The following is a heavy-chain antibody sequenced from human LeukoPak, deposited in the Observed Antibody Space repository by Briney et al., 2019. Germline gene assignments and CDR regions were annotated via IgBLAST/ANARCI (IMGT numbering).Heavy chain of an antibody. CDR2: IYYSGGT. Sequence: SETLSLTCTVSGGSISSSSYYWGWIRQPPGKGLEWIGSIYYSGGTYYNLSLKSRVTISVDTSKNQFSLKLSSVTAADTAVYYCARGLGYSRFYYYYYYMDVWGKGTTVTVSS. CDR3: ARGLGYSRFYYYYYYMDV. V-gene: IGHV4-39*07. CDR1: GGSISSSSYY. J-gene: IGHJ6*03. D-gene: IGHD5-18*01.